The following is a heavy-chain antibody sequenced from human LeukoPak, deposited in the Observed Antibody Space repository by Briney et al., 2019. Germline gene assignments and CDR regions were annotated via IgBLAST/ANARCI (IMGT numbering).Heavy chain of an antibody. V-gene: IGHV4-38-2*02. CDR1: GYSISSGYY. CDR2: IYHSGST. Sequence: SETLSLTCTVSGYSISSGYYWGWLRQPPGKGLEWIGSIYHSGSTYYNPSLKSRVTISVDTSKNQFSLKLSSVTAADTAVYYCARSISYWGQGILVTVSS. J-gene: IGHJ4*02. CDR3: ARSISY.